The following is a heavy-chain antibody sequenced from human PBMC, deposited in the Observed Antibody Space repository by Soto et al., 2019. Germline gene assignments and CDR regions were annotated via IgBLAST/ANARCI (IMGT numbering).Heavy chain of an antibody. V-gene: IGHV1-69*02. Sequence: QVQLVQSGAEVKKPGSSVKVSCKASGGTFSSYTISWVRQAPGQGLEWMGRIIPILGIANYAQKFQGRVTITADKSTSTAYMELSSLRSEDTAVYYCARSTVRGVILADDAFDIWGRGTMVTVSS. CDR1: GGTFSSYT. J-gene: IGHJ3*02. CDR3: ARSTVRGVILADDAFDI. CDR2: IIPILGIA. D-gene: IGHD3-10*01.